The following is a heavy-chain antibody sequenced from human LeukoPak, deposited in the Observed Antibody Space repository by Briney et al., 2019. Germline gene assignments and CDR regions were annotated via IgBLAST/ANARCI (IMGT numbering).Heavy chain of an antibody. CDR2: ISSSSSYI. V-gene: IGHV3-21*01. CDR1: GFTFSSYS. Sequence: GGSLRLSCAASGFTFSSYSMNWVRQAPGKGLEWVSSISSSSSYIYYADSVKGRFTISRDNAKNSLYLRMNSLRAEDTAVYYCAREMEFTGYDFGLDHWGQGTLVTVSS. D-gene: IGHD3-3*01. CDR3: AREMEFTGYDFGLDH. J-gene: IGHJ4*02.